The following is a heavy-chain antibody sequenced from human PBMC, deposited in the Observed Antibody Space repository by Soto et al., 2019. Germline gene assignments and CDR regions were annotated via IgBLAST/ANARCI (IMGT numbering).Heavy chain of an antibody. V-gene: IGHV3-23*01. Sequence: PGGSLRLSCAGSGFTFSNYAMSWVRQAPGKGLEWVSAISSAVNTYYADSVKGRFTISRDNSKNTLSLQMNSLRAEDTAVYYCAKQVRDGTSSPYYFDYWGQGTLVTVSP. J-gene: IGHJ4*02. CDR3: AKQVRDGTSSPYYFDY. CDR1: GFTFSNYA. CDR2: ISSAVNT. D-gene: IGHD6-6*01.